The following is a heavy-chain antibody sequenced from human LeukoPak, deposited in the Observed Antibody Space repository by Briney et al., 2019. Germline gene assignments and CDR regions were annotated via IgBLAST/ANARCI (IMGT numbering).Heavy chain of an antibody. V-gene: IGHV3-7*03. D-gene: IGHD3-10*01. CDR2: INHNGNVN. J-gene: IGHJ4*02. CDR1: GFTFSSYW. CDR3: ATGAYGPEAY. Sequence: PGGSLRLSCAASGFTFSSYWMNWARQAPGKGLEWVASINHNGNVNYYVDSVKGRFTISRDNAKNSLYLQMSNLRAEDTAVYFCATGAYGPEAYWGQGTLVTVSS.